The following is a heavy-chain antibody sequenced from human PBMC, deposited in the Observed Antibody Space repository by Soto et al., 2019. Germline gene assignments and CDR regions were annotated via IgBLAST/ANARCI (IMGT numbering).Heavy chain of an antibody. D-gene: IGHD2-15*01. J-gene: IGHJ6*02. CDR1: GFSLSTSGVG. CDR2: IYWDDDK. CDR3: AYLPCSGGSCYWFSFSGMDV. V-gene: IGHV2-5*02. Sequence: QITWKESGLTLVKPTQTLTLTCAFSGFSLSTSGVGVAWIRQPPGKALEWLALIYWDDDKRYRPSLESRLTITKDTSKNQVVLTMTNMDSVDTATYYYAYLPCSGGSCYWFSFSGMDVWGQGTTVTVSS.